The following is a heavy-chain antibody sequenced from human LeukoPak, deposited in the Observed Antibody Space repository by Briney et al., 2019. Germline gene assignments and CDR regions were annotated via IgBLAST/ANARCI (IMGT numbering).Heavy chain of an antibody. CDR3: ARDLVQLWSKDF. J-gene: IGHJ4*02. D-gene: IGHD5-18*01. CDR2: ISSSGRNI. CDR1: GFTFSNYA. Sequence: GGSLRLSCAASGFTFSNYAMNWVRQAPGKGLEWVSYISSSGRNIYCADSVKGRFTISRDNAKNSLYLQMNSLRAEDTAVYYCARDLVQLWSKDFWGQGTLVTVSS. V-gene: IGHV3-48*03.